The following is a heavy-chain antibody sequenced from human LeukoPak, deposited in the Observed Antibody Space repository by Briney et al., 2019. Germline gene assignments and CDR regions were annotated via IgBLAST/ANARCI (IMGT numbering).Heavy chain of an antibody. CDR3: ASHKGSGYGGYYFDY. CDR1: GYSFTSYW. CDR2: IYPGDSDT. D-gene: IGHD5-12*01. V-gene: IGHV5-51*01. Sequence: GESLKISCKGSGYSFTSYWIGWVRQKPGKGLEWMGIIYPGDSDTRYSPSFQGQVTISADKSISTAYLQWSSLKASDTAMYYCASHKGSGYGGYYFDYWGQGTLVTVSS. J-gene: IGHJ4*02.